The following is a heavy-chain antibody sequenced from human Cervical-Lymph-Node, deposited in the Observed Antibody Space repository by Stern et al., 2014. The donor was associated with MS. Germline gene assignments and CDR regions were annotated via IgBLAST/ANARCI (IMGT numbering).Heavy chain of an antibody. CDR1: GFNFTIYN. J-gene: IGHJ4*02. V-gene: IGHV3-21*01. CDR2: ISSSSQA. CDR3: ARDLRLDY. Sequence: EVQLVESGGGLVKPGGSLRLSCAASGFNFTIYNMNWVRQAPGKVLDWVSSISSSSQANYADAVRGRFTISRDNAKNSLFLQMNSLRAEDTAIYYCARDLRLDYWGQGILVTVSS.